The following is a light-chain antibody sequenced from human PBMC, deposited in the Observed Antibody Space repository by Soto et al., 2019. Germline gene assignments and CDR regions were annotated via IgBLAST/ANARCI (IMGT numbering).Light chain of an antibody. V-gene: IGLV2-14*01. J-gene: IGLJ1*01. Sequence: ALTQPASVSGSPGQSITISCTGTSSDVGLYNYVSWYQQHPGKAPKLMIYEVSNRPSGVSNRFSASKSGNTASLTISGLQAEEEADYYCTSYTTTTLEVFGTGTKVTVL. CDR3: TSYTTTTLEV. CDR1: SSDVGLYNY. CDR2: EVS.